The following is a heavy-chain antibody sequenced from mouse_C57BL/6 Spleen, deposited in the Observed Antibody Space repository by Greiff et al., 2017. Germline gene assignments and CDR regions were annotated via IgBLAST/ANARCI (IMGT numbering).Heavy chain of an antibody. J-gene: IGHJ4*01. CDR3: ARASVPLYAMDY. D-gene: IGHD6-1*01. CDR1: GYSITSGYY. CDR2: ISYDGSN. Sequence: EVQLQQSGPGLVKPSQSLSLTCSVTGYSITSGYYWNWIRQFPGNKLEWMGYISYDGSNNYNPSLKNRISITRDTSKNQFFLKLNSVTTEDTATYYCARASVPLYAMDYWGQGTSVTVSS. V-gene: IGHV3-6*01.